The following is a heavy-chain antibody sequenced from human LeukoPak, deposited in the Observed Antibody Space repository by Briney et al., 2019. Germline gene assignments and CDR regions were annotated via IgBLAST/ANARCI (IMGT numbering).Heavy chain of an antibody. J-gene: IGHJ3*02. CDR3: ARDRTSYHDSSGYRDAFDI. CDR2: IIPIFGTA. Sequence: SVKVSCKASGGTFSSYAISWVRQAPGQGLEWMGGIIPIFGTANYAQKFQGRVTITADESTSTAYMELSSLRSEDTAVYYCARDRTSYHDSSGYRDAFDIWGQGTMVTVSS. D-gene: IGHD3-22*01. V-gene: IGHV1-69*13. CDR1: GGTFSSYA.